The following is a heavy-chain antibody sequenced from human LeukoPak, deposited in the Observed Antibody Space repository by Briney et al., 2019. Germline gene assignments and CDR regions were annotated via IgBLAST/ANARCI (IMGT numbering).Heavy chain of an antibody. CDR3: ARGVGSGSYYPEGFDY. V-gene: IGHV1-2*02. D-gene: IGHD3-10*01. CDR2: INPNSGGT. J-gene: IGHJ4*02. Sequence: GASVKVSCKASGYTFISYGITWVRQAPGQGLEWMGWINPNSGGTNYAQKFQGRVTMTRDTSISTAYMELSRLRSDDTAVYYCARGVGSGSYYPEGFDYWGQGTLVTVSS. CDR1: GYTFISYG.